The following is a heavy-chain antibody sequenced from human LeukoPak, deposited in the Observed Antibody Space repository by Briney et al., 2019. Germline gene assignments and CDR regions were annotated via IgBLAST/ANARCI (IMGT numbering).Heavy chain of an antibody. CDR1: GDSVSSISAA. J-gene: IGHJ3*02. D-gene: IGHD1-26*01. CDR2: TYYRSKWYN. V-gene: IGHV6-1*01. Sequence: SQTLSLTFAISGDSVSSISAAWNWIGQSPSRGLEWLGRTYYRSKWYNDYAVSVKSRITINPDTSQNQFSLQLNYVTPEDTAVYYCARGWAMSGSYGDAFDICGQGTMVTVSS. CDR3: ARGWAMSGSYGDAFDI.